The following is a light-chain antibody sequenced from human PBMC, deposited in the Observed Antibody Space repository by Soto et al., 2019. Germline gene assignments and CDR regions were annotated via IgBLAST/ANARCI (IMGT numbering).Light chain of an antibody. Sequence: QSALTQPASVSGSPGQSITISCTGTGSDIGNYNYVSWYQQHPGKAPKLMIYGVSNRPSGVPDRFSGSKSGTSASLAITGLQAEDEADYYCQSFDGSLSGYVFGTGTKLTVL. CDR2: GVS. J-gene: IGLJ1*01. CDR3: QSFDGSLSGYV. CDR1: GSDIGNYNY. V-gene: IGLV2-14*01.